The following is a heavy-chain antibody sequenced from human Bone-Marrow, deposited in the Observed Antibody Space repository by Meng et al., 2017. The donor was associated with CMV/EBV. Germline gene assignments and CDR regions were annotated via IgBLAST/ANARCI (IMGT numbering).Heavy chain of an antibody. CDR2: IYSGGST. J-gene: IGHJ4*01. Sequence: LSLTCAASGFTVSSNYMSWVRQAPGKGLEWVSVIYSGGSTYYADSVKGRFTISRDNAKNSLYLQMNSLRAEDTAVYYCASYDYGGNRIFDYWGHGTLVTVSS. D-gene: IGHD4-23*01. V-gene: IGHV3-66*01. CDR3: ASYDYGGNRIFDY. CDR1: GFTVSSNY.